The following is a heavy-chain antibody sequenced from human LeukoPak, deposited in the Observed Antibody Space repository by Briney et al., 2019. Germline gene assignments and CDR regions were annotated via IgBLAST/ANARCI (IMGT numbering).Heavy chain of an antibody. J-gene: IGHJ4*02. CDR3: ARGFITGTTVSPGGY. CDR1: GFTFSSYS. CDR2: ISSSSYI. V-gene: IGHV3-21*01. D-gene: IGHD1-7*01. Sequence: PGGSLRLSCAASGFTFSSYSMTWVRQAPGKGLEWVSSISSSSYIYYADSVKGRFTISRDNAKNSLYLQMNSLRAEDTAVYYCARGFITGTTVSPGGYWGQGTLVTVSS.